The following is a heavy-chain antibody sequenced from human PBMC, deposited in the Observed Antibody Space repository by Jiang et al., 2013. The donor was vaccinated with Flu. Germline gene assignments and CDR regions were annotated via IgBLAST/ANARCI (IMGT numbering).Heavy chain of an antibody. CDR1: GGSISDYY. V-gene: IGHV4-59*01. J-gene: IGHJ5*02. D-gene: IGHD3-22*01. CDR3: ARGHYYDSSGYKNWFDP. CDR2: IYFSGST. Sequence: LVKPSETLSLTCSLSGGSISDYYWTWIRQSPGKGLEWIGYIYFSGSTNYNPSLKSRVTMSVDTSKNQFSLKLSSVTAADTAVYYCARGHYYDSSGYKNWFDPWGQGSLVTVSS.